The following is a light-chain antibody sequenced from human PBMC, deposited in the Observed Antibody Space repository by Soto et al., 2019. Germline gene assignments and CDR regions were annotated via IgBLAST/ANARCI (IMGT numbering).Light chain of an antibody. V-gene: IGKV3-15*01. J-gene: IGKJ1*01. CDR3: QQYNNWWT. CDR2: AAS. Sequence: IVITQTPATLSVSPGERATLTCRASQSLRSNLAWYQQNPGQAPRLLIYAASTRATGIPARFSGSGSGTEFTLTISSLQSEDFAVYYSQQYNNWWTFGQGTKVEIK. CDR1: QSLRSN.